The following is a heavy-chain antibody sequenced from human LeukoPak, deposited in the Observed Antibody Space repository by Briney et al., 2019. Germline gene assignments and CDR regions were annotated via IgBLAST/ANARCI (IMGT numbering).Heavy chain of an antibody. J-gene: IGHJ4*02. Sequence: GASVKVSCKASGYTFTSYGISWVRQAPGQGLEWMGGIIPIFGTANYAQKFQGRVTITADKSTSTAYMELSSLRSEDTAVYYCARTPVRGILTGYYTKYYFDYWGQGTLVTVSS. V-gene: IGHV1-69*06. CDR1: GYTFTSYG. CDR3: ARTPVRGILTGYYTKYYFDY. CDR2: IIPIFGTA. D-gene: IGHD3-9*01.